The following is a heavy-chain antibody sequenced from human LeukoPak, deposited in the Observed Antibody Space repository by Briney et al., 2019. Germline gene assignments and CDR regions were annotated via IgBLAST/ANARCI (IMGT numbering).Heavy chain of an antibody. CDR2: VYRTGQS. CDR3: AKQRQLLYTSGWYWFDP. CDR1: GDSTVGFY. Sequence: PSETLSLTCSVSGDSTVGFYWGWIRQSPGRAPEWLAYVYRTGQSDYNSSLRGRVTVSLDRSKTQVSLRLRSLTAADTAVYYCAKQRQLLYTSGWYWFDPWGQGTLVTVSS. D-gene: IGHD6-19*01. V-gene: IGHV4-59*08. J-gene: IGHJ5*02.